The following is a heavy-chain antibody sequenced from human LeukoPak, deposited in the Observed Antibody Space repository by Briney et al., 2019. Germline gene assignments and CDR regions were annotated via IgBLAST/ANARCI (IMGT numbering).Heavy chain of an antibody. CDR2: IVVGSGNT. D-gene: IGHD3-22*01. CDR3: AADMIADDAFDI. V-gene: IGHV1-58*02. Sequence: GASMKVSCKASGFTFTSSAMQWVRQARGQRLEWIGWIVVGSGNTNYAQKFQGRVTITRDMSTSTAYMELSSLRSEDTAVYYCAADMIADDAFDIWGQGTMVTVSS. CDR1: GFTFTSSA. J-gene: IGHJ3*02.